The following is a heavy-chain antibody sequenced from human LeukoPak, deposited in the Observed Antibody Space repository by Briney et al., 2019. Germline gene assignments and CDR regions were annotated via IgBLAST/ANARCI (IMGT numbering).Heavy chain of an antibody. CDR3: ARYGFDRLYNWFDP. D-gene: IGHD3-9*01. Sequence: SETLSPTCTVSGGAINSIGYSWGWIRQTPGKGLEWIGTIYYSGDTYYNPSLRSRVIISLDTSKNEFSLTLTSVTAADTSLYYCARYGFDRLYNWFDPWGQGTLVIVSS. J-gene: IGHJ5*02. CDR1: GGAINSIGYS. V-gene: IGHV4-39*01. CDR2: IYYSGDT.